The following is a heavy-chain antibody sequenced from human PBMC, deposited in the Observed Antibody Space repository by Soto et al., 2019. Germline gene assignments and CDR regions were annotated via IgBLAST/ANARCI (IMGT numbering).Heavy chain of an antibody. J-gene: IGHJ4*02. CDR2: IIPILGTA. CDR3: AREPITGPTD. Sequence: QVQLVQSGAEVKKPGSSVKVSCKASGGTFSSYAISWVRQAPGPGLEWMGGIIPILGTANSAQKFQGRVTITADESTSTAYMKLSSLRSEDRAGYYCAREPITGPTDWGQGTLVTVSP. CDR1: GGTFSSYA. V-gene: IGHV1-69*01. D-gene: IGHD1-7*01.